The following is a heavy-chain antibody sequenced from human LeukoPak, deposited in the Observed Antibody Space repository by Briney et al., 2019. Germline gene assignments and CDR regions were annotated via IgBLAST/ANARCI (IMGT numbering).Heavy chain of an antibody. CDR3: ARGWVDTAMVLVDDAFDI. Sequence: ASVKVSCKASGYTFTDYYMHWVRQAPGQGLEWMGIINPSGGTTSYAQKFQGRVTMTRDTSTSTVYMEQSSLRSEDTAVYYCARGWVDTAMVLVDDAFDIWGQGTMVTVSS. J-gene: IGHJ3*02. V-gene: IGHV1-46*01. CDR1: GYTFTDYY. D-gene: IGHD5-18*01. CDR2: INPSGGTT.